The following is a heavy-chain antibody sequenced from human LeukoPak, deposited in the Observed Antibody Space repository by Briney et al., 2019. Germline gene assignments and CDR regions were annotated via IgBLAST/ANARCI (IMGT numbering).Heavy chain of an antibody. CDR3: ARGFVAAAVSWFDP. CDR1: GFTFSDYY. CDR2: ISSSGGTI. Sequence: GGSLRLSCAASGFTFSDYYMSWIRQAPGKGLEWVSYISSSGGTIYYADSVKGRFTISRDNAKNSLYLQMNSLRAEDTAVYYCARGFVAAAVSWFDPWGQGTLVTVSS. V-gene: IGHV3-11*01. D-gene: IGHD6-13*01. J-gene: IGHJ5*02.